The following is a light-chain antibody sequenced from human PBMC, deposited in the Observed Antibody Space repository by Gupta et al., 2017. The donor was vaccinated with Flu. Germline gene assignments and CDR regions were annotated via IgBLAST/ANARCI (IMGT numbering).Light chain of an antibody. Sequence: HPAKAPKLRIYDVNNRPSGVPCRFSGSKSGNTASLTVSGLQADDVADYYCSSYALGNLVIFGDGTKMTVL. CDR2: DVN. CDR3: SSYALGNLVI. J-gene: IGLJ2*01. V-gene: IGLV2-8*01.